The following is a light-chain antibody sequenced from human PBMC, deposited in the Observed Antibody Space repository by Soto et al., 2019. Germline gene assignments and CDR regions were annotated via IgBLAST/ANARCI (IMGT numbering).Light chain of an antibody. CDR3: QQFNSYVLA. CDR1: QDVSRY. V-gene: IGKV1-9*01. Sequence: DIQLTQSPSFLSASVGDRVTITCRASQDVSRYLAWYQQKPGKAPNLLIYAASTLRSGVPSRFSGSGSETEFTLTISSLQPEDFATYYCQQFNSYVLAFGRGTKVDIK. CDR2: AAS. J-gene: IGKJ3*01.